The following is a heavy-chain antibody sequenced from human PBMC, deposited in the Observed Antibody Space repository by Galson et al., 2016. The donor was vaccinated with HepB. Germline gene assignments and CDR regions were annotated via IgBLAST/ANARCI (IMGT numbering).Heavy chain of an antibody. Sequence: SETLSLTCTVSAAFISRYYWSWIRHPPGKGLEWIGYIYDNGRTNYNPSLKSRVTLSVDTSKKQFPLKLSSVTAADTAVYYCARAPHYYDSSGSSHYFDTWGQGTLVTVSS. V-gene: IGHV4-59*01. CDR3: ARAPHYYDSSGSSHYFDT. CDR1: AAFISRYY. CDR2: IYDNGRT. D-gene: IGHD3-22*01. J-gene: IGHJ5*02.